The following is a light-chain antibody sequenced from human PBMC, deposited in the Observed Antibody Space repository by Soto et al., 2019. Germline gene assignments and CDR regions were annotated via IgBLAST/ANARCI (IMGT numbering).Light chain of an antibody. CDR1: EDNRDD. Sequence: DIHMTQSPSSLSASVGLRVTITCLASEDNRDDLGWYQQKPGKAPKLLIYAASTLQSGVPPRFSGSGSGTHFTLTISSLQPEDAATYYCQKYNTAPYTFGQGTRLEIK. V-gene: IGKV1-27*01. CDR3: QKYNTAPYT. J-gene: IGKJ5*01. CDR2: AAS.